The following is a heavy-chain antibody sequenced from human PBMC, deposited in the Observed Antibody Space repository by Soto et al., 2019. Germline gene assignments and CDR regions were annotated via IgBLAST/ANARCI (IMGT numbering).Heavy chain of an antibody. D-gene: IGHD4-4*01. V-gene: IGHV4-34*01. CDR2: INHSGST. CDR1: GGSFSGYY. Sequence: SETLSLTCAVYGGSFSGYYWSWIRQPPGKGLEWIGEINHSGSTNYNPSLKSRVTISVDTSKNQFSLKLSSVTAADTAVYYCARGLRTTVTTIWVYYYGMDVWGQGTTVT. CDR3: ARGLRTTVTTIWVYYYGMDV. J-gene: IGHJ6*02.